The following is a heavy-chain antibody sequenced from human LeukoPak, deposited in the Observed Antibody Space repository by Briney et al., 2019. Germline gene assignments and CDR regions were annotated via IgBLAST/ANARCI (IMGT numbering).Heavy chain of an antibody. D-gene: IGHD5-12*01. CDR2: LYPDGRT. CDR3: ARTLVAMGTDAFDI. J-gene: IGHJ3*02. V-gene: IGHV3-66*01. CDR1: GFTVSSNY. Sequence: GGSLRLSCAAPGFTVSSNYMGWVRQAPGKGLEWVSVLYPDGRTFYADSVKGRFTISRDNSKNTLYLQMNSLRAEDTALYYCARTLVAMGTDAFDIWGQGTLVTVSS.